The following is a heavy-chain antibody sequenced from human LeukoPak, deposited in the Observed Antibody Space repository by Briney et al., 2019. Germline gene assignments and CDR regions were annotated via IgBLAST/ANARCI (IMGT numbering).Heavy chain of an antibody. CDR1: GFTFSSYS. CDR2: ISSSSSTI. D-gene: IGHD6-13*01. Sequence: GGSLRLSCAASGFTFSSYSMNWVRQAPGKGLEWVSYISSSSSTIYYADSVKGRFTISRDNSKNTLYLQMNSLRAEDTAVYYCARLGEQQLVPYFDYWGQGTLVTVSS. V-gene: IGHV3-48*01. CDR3: ARLGEQQLVPYFDY. J-gene: IGHJ4*02.